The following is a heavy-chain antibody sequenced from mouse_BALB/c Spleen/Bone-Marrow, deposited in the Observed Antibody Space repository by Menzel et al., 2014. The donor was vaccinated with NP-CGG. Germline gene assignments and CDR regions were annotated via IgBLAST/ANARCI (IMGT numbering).Heavy chain of an antibody. CDR2: INPSDGRT. D-gene: IGHD3-2*01. CDR1: GYTFTTYW. Sequence: QVQLQQSGAELVRPGASVKLSCKASGYTFTTYWMHWVKQRPGQGLEWIGEINPSDGRTNYSEKFKSKATLTVDKSSNTAYMQLSSLTSDDSALYYFARRDSSGYLFDYWGQGTTLTVSS. CDR3: ARRDSSGYLFDY. V-gene: IGHV1S81*02. J-gene: IGHJ2*01.